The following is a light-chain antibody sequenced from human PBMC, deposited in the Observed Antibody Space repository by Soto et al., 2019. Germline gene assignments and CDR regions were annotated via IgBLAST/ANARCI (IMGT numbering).Light chain of an antibody. CDR1: SSDVGGYNY. CDR2: DVS. Sequence: QSALTQPRSVSGSPGQSVTISCTGTSSDVGGYNYVSWYQQHPGKAPKLMIYDVSKRPSGVPDRFSGSKSGNTSSLTISGLHAEDEADYYSCSYAGSSWVFGTGTKLTVL. J-gene: IGLJ1*01. CDR3: CSYAGSSWV. V-gene: IGLV2-11*01.